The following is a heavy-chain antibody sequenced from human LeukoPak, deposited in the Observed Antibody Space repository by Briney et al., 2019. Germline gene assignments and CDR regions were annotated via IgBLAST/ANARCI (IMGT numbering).Heavy chain of an antibody. CDR3: ARAFGSGSYYPWWFDP. V-gene: IGHV1-18*01. D-gene: IGHD3-10*01. Sequence: ASVKVSCKASGYTFTSYGISWVRQAPGQGLEWMGWISAYNGNTNYAQKLQGRVTMTTDTSTSTAYMELRSLRSDDTAVYYCARAFGSGSYYPWWFDPWGQGTLVTVSS. CDR2: ISAYNGNT. CDR1: GYTFTSYG. J-gene: IGHJ5*02.